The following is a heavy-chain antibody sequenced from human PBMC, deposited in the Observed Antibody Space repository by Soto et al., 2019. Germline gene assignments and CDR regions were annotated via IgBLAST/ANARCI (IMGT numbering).Heavy chain of an antibody. J-gene: IGHJ3*02. Sequence: QVQLVQSGAEVKKPGSSVKVSCKASGGTFSSYTISWVRQAPGQGLEWMGRIIPILGIANYAQKFQGRVTITADKSTSTAYMELSSLRSEDTAVYYCASMGVGANPSDAFDIWGQGTMVTVSS. V-gene: IGHV1-69*02. CDR3: ASMGVGANPSDAFDI. D-gene: IGHD1-26*01. CDR1: GGTFSSYT. CDR2: IIPILGIA.